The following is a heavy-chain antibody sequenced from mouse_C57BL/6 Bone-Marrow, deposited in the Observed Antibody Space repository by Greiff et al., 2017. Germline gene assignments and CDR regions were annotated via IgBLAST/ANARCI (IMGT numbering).Heavy chain of an antibody. V-gene: IGHV5-15*01. CDR3: ARRGYYGSSLYWYFDV. J-gene: IGHJ1*03. CDR1: GFTFSDYG. CDR2: ISNLAYSI. D-gene: IGHD1-1*01. Sequence: EVQVVESGGGLVQPGGSLKLSCAASGFTFSDYGMAWVRQAPRKGPEWVAIISNLAYSIYYADNVTGRFTISRENAKYTLYLEMSSLRSEDTAMYYCARRGYYGSSLYWYFDVWGTGTTVTVSS.